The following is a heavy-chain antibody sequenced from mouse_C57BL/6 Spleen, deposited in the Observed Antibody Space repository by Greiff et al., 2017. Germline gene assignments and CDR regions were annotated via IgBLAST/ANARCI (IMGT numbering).Heavy chain of an antibody. CDR3: SRGYYAGFAY. CDR2: ISYSGST. Sequence: EVKLEESGPGMVKPSQSLSLTCTVTGYSITNGYDWHWIRHFPGNKLEWMGYISYSGSTNYNPSLKSPTSITHDTSKNHFFLKLNSVTTEVTATYYCSRGYYAGFAYWGQGTLVTVSA. V-gene: IGHV3-1*01. D-gene: IGHD1-1*01. CDR1: GYSITNGYD. J-gene: IGHJ3*01.